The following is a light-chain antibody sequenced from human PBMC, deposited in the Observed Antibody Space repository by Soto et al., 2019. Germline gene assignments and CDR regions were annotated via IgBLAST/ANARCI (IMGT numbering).Light chain of an antibody. J-gene: IGKJ2*01. CDR2: GAS. V-gene: IGKV3-20*01. Sequence: EIVLTQSPDTLSLSPGERATLSCRASQSVSSGHLAWYQQKPGQAPRLLLYGASNRTTGIPDRFSGSGSGTDFTLTISRLEFEDSAVYSCQQYGNSPYTFGQGTKLEI. CDR3: QQYGNSPYT. CDR1: QSVSSGH.